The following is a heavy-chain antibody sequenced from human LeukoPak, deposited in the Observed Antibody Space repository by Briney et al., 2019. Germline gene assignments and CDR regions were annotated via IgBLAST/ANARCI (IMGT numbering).Heavy chain of an antibody. CDR3: ARDCGGDCYYDY. D-gene: IGHD2-21*01. Sequence: PGGYLRLACSVHGHPLSSSAIGSVPQTTGKGLGWDQSVRGSGDSTYDAYSVKGRFTISRDNSKNTLYLQMNSLRAEDTAVYYCARDCGGDCYYDYWGQGTLVTVSS. CDR1: GHPLSSSA. J-gene: IGHJ4*02. V-gene: IGHV3-23*01. CDR2: VRGSGDST.